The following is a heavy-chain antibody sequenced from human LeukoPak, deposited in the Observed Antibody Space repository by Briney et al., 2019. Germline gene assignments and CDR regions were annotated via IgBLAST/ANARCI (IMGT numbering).Heavy chain of an antibody. D-gene: IGHD2-2*01. CDR1: GYTLTELS. J-gene: IGHJ6*02. CDR2: FDPEDGET. Sequence: ASVKVSCKVSGYTLTELSVHWVRQAPGKGLEGMGGFDPEDGETIYAQKFQGRVTMTEDTSTDPAYMELSSLRSEDTAVYYCATGVRIVVVPAPGLGMDVWGQGTTVTVSS. V-gene: IGHV1-24*01. CDR3: ATGVRIVVVPAPGLGMDV.